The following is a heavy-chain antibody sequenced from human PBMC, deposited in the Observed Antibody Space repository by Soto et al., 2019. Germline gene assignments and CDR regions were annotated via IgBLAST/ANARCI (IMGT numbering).Heavy chain of an antibody. J-gene: IGHJ4*02. CDR2: VNHSGTT. CDR1: GGSFSGYY. D-gene: IGHD2-2*01. CDR3: ARGIGYCSSINCYSSRRLRFDS. Sequence: QVQLQQWGAGLLKPSETLSLTCAVYGGSFSGYYWTWIRQSPEKGLEWIGEVNHSGTTYYNPSLKTRVTISVHTPKNQFSLKMSSVIAADTAVYYCARGIGYCSSINCYSSRRLRFDSWGQGTLVTVSS. V-gene: IGHV4-34*01.